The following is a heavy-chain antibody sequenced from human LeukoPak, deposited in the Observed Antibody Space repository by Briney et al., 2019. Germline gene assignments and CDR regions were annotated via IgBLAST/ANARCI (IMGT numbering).Heavy chain of an antibody. D-gene: IGHD3-22*01. J-gene: IGHJ4*02. CDR2: IIPIFGTA. CDR1: GGTFSSYA. V-gene: IGHV1-69*05. Sequence: SVKVSCKASGGTFSSYAISWVRQAPGQGLEWMGGIIPIFGTANYAQKFQGRVTITTDESTSTACMELSSLRSEDTAVYYCASSDYDSSGYYHPYCFDYWGQGTLVTVSS. CDR3: ASSDYDSSGYYHPYCFDY.